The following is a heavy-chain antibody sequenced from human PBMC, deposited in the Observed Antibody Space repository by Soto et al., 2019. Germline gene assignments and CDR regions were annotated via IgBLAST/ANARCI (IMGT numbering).Heavy chain of an antibody. V-gene: IGHV4-59*01. Sequence: PSETLSLTCTVSGGSISSYYWSWIRQPPGKGLEWIGYIYYSGSTNYNPSLKSRVTISVDTSKNQFSLKLSSVTAADTAVYYCARGPPEEWELLFDYWGQGTLVTVSS. CDR2: IYYSGST. J-gene: IGHJ4*02. D-gene: IGHD1-26*01. CDR1: GGSISSYY. CDR3: ARGPPEEWELLFDY.